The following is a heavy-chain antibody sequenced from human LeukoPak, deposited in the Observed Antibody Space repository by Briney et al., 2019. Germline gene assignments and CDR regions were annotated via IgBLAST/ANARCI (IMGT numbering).Heavy chain of an antibody. J-gene: IGHJ4*02. Sequence: GGSLRLSCAASGFTVSSNYMSWFRQAPGKGLEWISVIYSGGSTYYADSVKGRFSISRDNSKNTLYLQMNSLRAEDTAVYYCARGTWEQWLAYFDYWGQGTLVTVSS. V-gene: IGHV3-53*01. CDR1: GFTVSSNY. CDR3: ARGTWEQWLAYFDY. D-gene: IGHD6-19*01. CDR2: IYSGGST.